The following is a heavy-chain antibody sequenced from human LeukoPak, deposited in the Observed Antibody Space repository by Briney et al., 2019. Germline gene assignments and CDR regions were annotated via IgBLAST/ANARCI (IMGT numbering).Heavy chain of an antibody. CDR3: AKDWYYYGSGFDY. J-gene: IGHJ4*02. D-gene: IGHD3-10*01. Sequence: GGSLRLSCAASGFTFSSYAMIWVRQAPGKGLEWVSAISDSADSTYYADSVKGRFTISRDNSKNTLYLQMNSLRAEDTAEYYCAKDWYYYGSGFDYWGQGTLVTVSS. CDR1: GFTFSSYA. V-gene: IGHV3-23*01. CDR2: ISDSADST.